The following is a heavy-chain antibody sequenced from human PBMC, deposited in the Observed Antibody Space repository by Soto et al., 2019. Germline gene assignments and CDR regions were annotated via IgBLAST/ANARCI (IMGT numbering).Heavy chain of an antibody. D-gene: IGHD6-19*01. J-gene: IGHJ3*02. V-gene: IGHV6-1*01. Sequence: SQTLSLTCAISGDSVFSSTAAWNWIRQSPSRGLEWLGRTYYRSKWYNDYAVSVKSRITINPDTSEHQFSLQLNSVTPEDTAVYYCARDRSGSGWFNAFDIWGHGTMVTVSS. CDR2: TYYRSKWYN. CDR3: ARDRSGSGWFNAFDI. CDR1: GDSVFSSTAA.